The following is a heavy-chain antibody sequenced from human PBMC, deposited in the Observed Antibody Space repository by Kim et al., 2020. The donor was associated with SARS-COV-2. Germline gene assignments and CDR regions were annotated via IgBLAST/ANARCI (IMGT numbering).Heavy chain of an antibody. Sequence: SETLSLTCAVYGGSFSGYYWSWIRQPPGKGLEWIGEINHSGSTNYNPSLKSRVTISVDTSKNQFSLKLSSVTAADTAVYYCARGSGKGRVTTADYYFDYWGQGTLVTVSS. V-gene: IGHV4-34*01. D-gene: IGHD4-17*01. CDR3: ARGSGKGRVTTADYYFDY. CDR1: GGSFSGYY. J-gene: IGHJ4*02. CDR2: INHSGST.